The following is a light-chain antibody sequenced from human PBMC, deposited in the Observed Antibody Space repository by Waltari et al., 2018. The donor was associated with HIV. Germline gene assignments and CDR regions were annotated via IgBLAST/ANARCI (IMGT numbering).Light chain of an antibody. CDR2: DVS. CDR1: SSDVGSNNL. V-gene: IGLV2-23*02. Sequence: QSAPTQPASMSGSPGQSFPISCTGTSSDVGSNNLVSWYQQHPGKAPKFITYDVSKRPSGVSNRFSGSKSGNTASLTISGLQAEDEADYYCCSYANSSDVFGGGTKVTVL. J-gene: IGLJ2*01. CDR3: CSYANSSDV.